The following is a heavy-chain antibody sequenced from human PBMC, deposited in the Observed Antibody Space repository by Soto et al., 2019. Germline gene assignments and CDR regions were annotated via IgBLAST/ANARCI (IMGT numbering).Heavy chain of an antibody. J-gene: IGHJ4*02. CDR3: ARGGGDYGDYLDY. Sequence: ELQLVESGGGLVQPGGSLRLSCVASGFGFSTYWMHWVRQAPGKGLVWVSRINTAGTTTPYADSVTGRFTISRDNAKNTLYLQMNRLRAEDTAVYYCARGGGDYGDYLDYWGQGALVTVSS. V-gene: IGHV3-74*01. D-gene: IGHD4-17*01. CDR1: GFGFSTYW. CDR2: INTAGTTT.